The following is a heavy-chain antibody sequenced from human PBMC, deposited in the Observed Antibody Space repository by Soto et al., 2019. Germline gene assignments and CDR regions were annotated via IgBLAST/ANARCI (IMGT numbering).Heavy chain of an antibody. D-gene: IGHD1-26*01. J-gene: IGHJ4*02. CDR3: GRDLGAQIVDY. CDR2: ISAYNGNT. V-gene: IGHV1-18*03. Sequence: QVQLVQSGAEVKKPGASVKVSCKASGYTFTSYGISWVRQAPGQGLEWMGWISAYNGNTKYAQKLQGRVSMTTDTSTGTAYMELRSLRADDMDLYYWGRDLGAQIVDYWGQGTLVTVSS. CDR1: GYTFTSYG.